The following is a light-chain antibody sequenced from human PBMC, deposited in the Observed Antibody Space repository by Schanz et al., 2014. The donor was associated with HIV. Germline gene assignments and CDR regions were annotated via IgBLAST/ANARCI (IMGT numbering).Light chain of an antibody. CDR3: ATWDDNLKGVV. CDR2: DVS. J-gene: IGLJ2*01. CDR1: SGGVGSYKY. V-gene: IGLV2-14*03. Sequence: QSALTQPASVSGAPGQSISISCTGTSGGVGSYKYPPWDQQPPGKAPKLMIYDVSNRPSGVSNRFSGSKSGNTASLTISGLQAEDEADYYCATWDDNLKGVVFGGGTQLTVL.